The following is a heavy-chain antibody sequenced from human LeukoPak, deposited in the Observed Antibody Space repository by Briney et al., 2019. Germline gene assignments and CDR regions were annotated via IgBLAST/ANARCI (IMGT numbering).Heavy chain of an antibody. Sequence: GGSLRLSCAASGFTFSSYWMTWVRQAPGKGLEWVANIKEDGSEMYYVDSVNGRFTISRDNAKNSLFLHMNSLRAEDTAIYYCARDPVITAAGYFDYWGQGALVTVSS. CDR1: GFTFSSYW. D-gene: IGHD6-13*01. J-gene: IGHJ4*02. CDR3: ARDPVITAAGYFDY. CDR2: IKEDGSEM. V-gene: IGHV3-7*01.